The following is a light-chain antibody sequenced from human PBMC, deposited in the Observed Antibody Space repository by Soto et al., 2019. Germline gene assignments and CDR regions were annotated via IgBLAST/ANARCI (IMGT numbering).Light chain of an antibody. Sequence: QSVLTQPPSVSGAPGQRVTLSCTGNSSHLGAGYDVHWYQQLPGAAPKLVIFGNRNRPSGVPERFSGSKSGTSASLAITGLQAEDEADYDCQAYDYSLTASVFGGGTKLTVL. CDR2: GNR. CDR3: QAYDYSLTASV. CDR1: SSHLGAGYD. V-gene: IGLV1-40*01. J-gene: IGLJ3*02.